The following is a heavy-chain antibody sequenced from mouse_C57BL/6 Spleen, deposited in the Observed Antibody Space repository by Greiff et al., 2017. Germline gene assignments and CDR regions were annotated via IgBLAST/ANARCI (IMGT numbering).Heavy chain of an antibody. V-gene: IGHV7-3*01. CDR2: IRNKANGYKT. CDR1: GFPFTDYY. D-gene: IGHD2-4*01. Sequence: VQLKESGGGLVQPGGSLSLSCAASGFPFTDYYMSWVRQPPGKALEWLGFIRNKANGYKTEYSASVKGRFTISIDNSQSILYLQMNALRAEDSATYYCASGDDYDEDYAMDYWGQGTSVTVSS. CDR3: ASGDDYDEDYAMDY. J-gene: IGHJ4*01.